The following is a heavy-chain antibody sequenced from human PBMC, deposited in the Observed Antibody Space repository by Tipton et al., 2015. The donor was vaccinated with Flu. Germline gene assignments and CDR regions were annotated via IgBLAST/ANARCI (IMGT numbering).Heavy chain of an antibody. J-gene: IGHJ3*02. CDR2: ISSSGSSV. CDR3: ARDRALIHGVLGDAYVFDI. CDR1: GFTFEKYN. Sequence: SLRLSCAASGFTFEKYNMNWVRQAPGKGLEWVAYISSSGSSVYYIDSVKGRFTISRDNAKNSLYLHVNSLRAEDTAVYYCARDRALIHGVLGDAYVFDIWGQGTRVTVSS. D-gene: IGHD2-21*01. V-gene: IGHV3-48*03.